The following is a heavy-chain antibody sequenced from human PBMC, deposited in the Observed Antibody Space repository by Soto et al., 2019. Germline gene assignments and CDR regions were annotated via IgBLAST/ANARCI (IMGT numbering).Heavy chain of an antibody. CDR2: IIPIFGTA. CDR3: ARDRRHSYYDSSGSDY. CDR1: GGTFSSYA. J-gene: IGHJ4*02. V-gene: IGHV1-69*13. D-gene: IGHD3-22*01. Sequence: SVKVSCKASGGTFSSYAISWVRRAPGQGLEWMGGIIPIFGTANYAQKFQGRVTITADESTSTAYMELSSLRSEDTAVYYCARDRRHSYYDSSGSDYWGQGTLVNVSS.